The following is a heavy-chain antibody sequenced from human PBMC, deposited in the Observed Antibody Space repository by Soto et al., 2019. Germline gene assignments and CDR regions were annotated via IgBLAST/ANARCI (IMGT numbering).Heavy chain of an antibody. J-gene: IGHJ3*02. V-gene: IGHV4-59*08. CDR2: FYYSGST. CDR3: ARHGRWHDLDI. CDR1: GGSISSYY. Sequence: QVQLQESGPGLVKPSETLSLTCTVSGGSISSYYWCWIRQPPGKGLGWMGYFYYSGSTNYNPSLKRVATIAVDTNKNHFSLKRSSVTAADTAVYCCARHGRWHDLDIWGQGTIVTVSS. D-gene: IGHD1-1*01.